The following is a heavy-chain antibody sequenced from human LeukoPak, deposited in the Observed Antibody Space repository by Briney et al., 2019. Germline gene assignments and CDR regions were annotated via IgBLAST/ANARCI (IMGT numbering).Heavy chain of an antibody. CDR1: GFTFSSYA. CDR2: TIGGGDDT. Sequence: PGGSLRLSCAASGFTFSSYAMSWVRQTPGKGLEWVSATIGGGDDTYHADSVKGRFTISRDNSKNTLYLQMNSLRAEDTAVYYCAKGERVATAGYYFDYWGQGTLVTVSS. CDR3: AKGERVATAGYYFDY. V-gene: IGHV3-23*01. J-gene: IGHJ4*02. D-gene: IGHD5-12*01.